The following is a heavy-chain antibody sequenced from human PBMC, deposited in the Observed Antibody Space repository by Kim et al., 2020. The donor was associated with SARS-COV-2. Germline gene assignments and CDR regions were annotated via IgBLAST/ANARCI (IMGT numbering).Heavy chain of an antibody. J-gene: IGHJ6*02. CDR1: GYTFTSYD. CDR2: MNPNSGNT. Sequence: ASVKVSCKASGYTFTSYDINWVRQATGQGLEWMGWMNPNSGNTGYAQKFQGRVTMTRNTSISTAYMELSSLRSEDTAVYYCARLKDILTGYYATYYYGMDVWGQGTTVTVSS. V-gene: IGHV1-8*01. CDR3: ARLKDILTGYYATYYYGMDV. D-gene: IGHD3-9*01.